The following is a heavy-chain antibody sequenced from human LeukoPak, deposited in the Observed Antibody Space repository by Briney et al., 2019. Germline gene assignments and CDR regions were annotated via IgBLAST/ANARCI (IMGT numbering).Heavy chain of an antibody. CDR1: GASISGGYY. D-gene: IGHD6-13*01. CDR3: ARGVRYSSSWYVDY. V-gene: IGHV4-38-2*02. CDR2: IFYSGTT. J-gene: IGHJ4*02. Sequence: SETLSLTCSVSGASISGGYYWSLIRQPPGKGLEWIGSIFYSGTTYYNPALKSRVTISVDTSKNQFSLKLSSVTAADTAVYYCARGVRYSSSWYVDYWGQGTLVTVSS.